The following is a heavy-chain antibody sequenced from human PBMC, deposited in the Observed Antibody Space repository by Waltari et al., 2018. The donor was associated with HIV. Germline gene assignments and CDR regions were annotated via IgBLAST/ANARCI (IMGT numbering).Heavy chain of an antibody. CDR3: ARGVQLWLIAGDYFDY. D-gene: IGHD5-18*01. CDR2: IYTSGST. J-gene: IGHJ4*02. V-gene: IGHV4-4*07. Sequence: QVQLQESGTGLVKPSETLSLTCTVSGGSISSYYWSWIRQPAGKGLEWIWRIYTSGSTNYNPSLKSRVTMSVDTSKSQFSLKLSSVTAADTAVYYCARGVQLWLIAGDYFDYWGQGTLVTVSS. CDR1: GGSISSYY.